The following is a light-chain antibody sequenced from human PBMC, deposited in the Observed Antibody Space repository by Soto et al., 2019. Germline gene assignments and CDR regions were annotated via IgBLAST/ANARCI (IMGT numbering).Light chain of an antibody. CDR3: SSYTSSSTLV. V-gene: IGLV2-14*01. CDR2: EVN. Sequence: QSALTQPASVSGSPGQSITISCTGTSSDVGGYNYVSWYQQYPGKVPKLLIYEVNNRPSGVSSRFSGFKSGDTASLTISGLQPEDEADYYCSSYTSSSTLVFGTGTKLTVL. J-gene: IGLJ1*01. CDR1: SSDVGGYNY.